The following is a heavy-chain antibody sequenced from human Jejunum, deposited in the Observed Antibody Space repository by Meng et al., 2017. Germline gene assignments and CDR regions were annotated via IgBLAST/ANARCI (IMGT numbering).Heavy chain of an antibody. CDR2: IYYSGST. J-gene: IGHJ4*02. D-gene: IGHD3-22*01. V-gene: IGHV4-39*01. CDR1: GDAIRSTSYY. CDR3: ARQTYYYESSGYGYAFDY. Sequence: LQLQESGPGLVKPSETLSLTGTVSGDAIRSTSYYWGWIRRAPGKGLEWIGSIYYSGSTFYNPSLKSRVTVSVDTSRDQFSPKLSSVTAADTAVYYCARQTYYYESSGYGYAFDYWGQGTLVTVSS.